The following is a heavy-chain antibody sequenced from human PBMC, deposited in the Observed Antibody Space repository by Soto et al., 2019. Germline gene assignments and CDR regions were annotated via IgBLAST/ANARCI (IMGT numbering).Heavy chain of an antibody. J-gene: IGHJ5*02. V-gene: IGHV1-46*01. Sequence: GASVKVSCKASGYTFTSYYMHWVRQAPGQGLEWMGIINPSGGGTSYAQKFQGRVTMTRDTSTSTVYMELSSLRSEDTAVYYCARDRNVRDYYDSSRQLSCIHHWGQGTLVTVSS. D-gene: IGHD3-22*01. CDR3: ARDRNVRDYYDSSRQLSCIHH. CDR2: INPSGGGT. CDR1: GYTFTSYY.